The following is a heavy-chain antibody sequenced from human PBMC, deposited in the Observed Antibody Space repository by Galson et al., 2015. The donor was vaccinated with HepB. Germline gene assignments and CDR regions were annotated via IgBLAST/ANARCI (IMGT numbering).Heavy chain of an antibody. CDR3: AKNGGSFGFFDY. Sequence: SLRLSCAASGFTFSSYSMNWVRQAPGKGLEWVSSISSSSSYIYYADSVKGRFTISRDNAKNSLYLQMNSLRAEDTAVYYCAKNGGSFGFFDYWGQGTLVTVSS. V-gene: IGHV3-21*01. J-gene: IGHJ4*02. CDR1: GFTFSSYS. D-gene: IGHD1-26*01. CDR2: ISSSSSYI.